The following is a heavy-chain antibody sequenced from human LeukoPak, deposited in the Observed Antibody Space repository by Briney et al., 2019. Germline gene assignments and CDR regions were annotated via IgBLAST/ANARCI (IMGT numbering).Heavy chain of an antibody. CDR2: IWYDGSNK. V-gene: IGHV3-33*01. Sequence: GGSLRLSCAASGFTFSSYGMLWVRQAPGKGLEWVAVIWYDGSNKYYADSVKGRFTISRDNSKNTLSLQMISLRAEDTAVYYCARFYGGNSDGAFDIWGQGTMVTVSS. CDR1: GFTFSSYG. CDR3: ARFYGGNSDGAFDI. J-gene: IGHJ3*02. D-gene: IGHD4-23*01.